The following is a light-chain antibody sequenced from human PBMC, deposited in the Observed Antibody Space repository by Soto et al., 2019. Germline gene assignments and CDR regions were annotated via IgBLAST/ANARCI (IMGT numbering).Light chain of an antibody. CDR3: QQRSNWPLT. V-gene: IGKV3-11*01. J-gene: IGKJ4*01. CDR1: QSVSSY. CDR2: DAS. Sequence: EIVLTQSPATLSLSPGERATLSCRASQSVSSYLAWYQQKPGQAPRLLIYDASNRATGISARFSGSGSGTYFTLTISCLEPEDFAVYYCQQRSNWPLTFGGGTKVEIK.